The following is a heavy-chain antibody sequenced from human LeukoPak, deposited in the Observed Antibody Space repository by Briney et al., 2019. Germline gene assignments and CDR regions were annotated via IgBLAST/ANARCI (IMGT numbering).Heavy chain of an antibody. CDR3: ARVIPYYDFWSGYPSTTNWFDP. CDR2: IYYSGST. Sequence: SQTLSLTCTVSGGSINSGDYYWSWIRQHPGKGLEWIGYIYYSGSTYYNPSLKSRVTISVDTSKNQFSLKLSSVTAADTAVYYCARVIPYYDFWSGYPSTTNWFDPWGQGTLVTVSS. CDR1: GGSINSGDYY. D-gene: IGHD3-3*01. V-gene: IGHV4-31*03. J-gene: IGHJ5*02.